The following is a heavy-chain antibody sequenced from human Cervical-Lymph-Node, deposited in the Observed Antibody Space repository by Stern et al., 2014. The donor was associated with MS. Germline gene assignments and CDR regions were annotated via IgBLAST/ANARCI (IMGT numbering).Heavy chain of an antibody. Sequence: MHLVESGAEVKKPGSSVKVSCKASGGSFSSLTISWVRQAPGQGLEWMGRITPILGLPNYAQKFQGRVTITADKSTSTAYMELTSLRSEDTAVYFCARASGETNFYYGMAVWGQGTTVTVSS. CDR2: ITPILGLP. J-gene: IGHJ6*02. V-gene: IGHV1-69*09. CDR1: GGSFSSLT. CDR3: ARASGETNFYYGMAV. D-gene: IGHD3-10*01.